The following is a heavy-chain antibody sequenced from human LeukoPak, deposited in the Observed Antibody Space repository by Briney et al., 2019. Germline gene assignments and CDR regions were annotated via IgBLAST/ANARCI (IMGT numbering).Heavy chain of an antibody. J-gene: IGHJ3*02. Sequence: GGSLRLSCAASGFTFSSYAMSWVRQAPGKRLEWVSAISGSGGSTYYADSVKGRFTISRDNSKNTLYLQMNSLRAEDTAVYYCAKTYDFWSGHDAFDIWGQGTMVTVSS. V-gene: IGHV3-23*01. CDR1: GFTFSSYA. D-gene: IGHD3-3*01. CDR3: AKTYDFWSGHDAFDI. CDR2: ISGSGGST.